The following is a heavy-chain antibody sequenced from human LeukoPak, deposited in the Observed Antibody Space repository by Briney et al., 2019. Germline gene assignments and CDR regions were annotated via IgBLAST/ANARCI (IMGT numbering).Heavy chain of an antibody. V-gene: IGHV1-3*01. CDR3: ARSEDFSSTSCYAYYYYYGMDV. Sequence: GASVKVSCKASGYTFTSYAMHWVRQAPGQRLEGMGWINAGNGNTKYSQKFQGRVTITRDTSASTAYMELSSLRSEDTAVYYCARSEDFSSTSCYAYYYYYGMDVWGQGTTVTVSS. J-gene: IGHJ6*02. CDR2: INAGNGNT. CDR1: GYTFTSYA. D-gene: IGHD2-2*01.